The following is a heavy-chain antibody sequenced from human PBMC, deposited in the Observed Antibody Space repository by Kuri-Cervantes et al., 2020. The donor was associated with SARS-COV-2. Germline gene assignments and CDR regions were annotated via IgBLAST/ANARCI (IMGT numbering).Heavy chain of an antibody. V-gene: IGHV1-2*02. CDR2: INPNSGGT. J-gene: IGHJ4*02. CDR3: ARAGYSSSWAPGAFDY. D-gene: IGHD6-13*01. CDR1: GYTFTGYY. Sequence: ASVKVSCKASGYTFTGYYMHWVRQAPGQGLEWMGWINPNSGGTNYAQKFQGRVTMTRDTSISTAYMELSRLRSDDTAMYYCARAGYSSSWAPGAFDYWGQGTLVTVSS.